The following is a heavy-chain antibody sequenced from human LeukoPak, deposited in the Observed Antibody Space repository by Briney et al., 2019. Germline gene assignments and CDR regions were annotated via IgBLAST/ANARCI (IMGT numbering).Heavy chain of an antibody. J-gene: IGHJ4*02. CDR2: ISGSSSGSTSII. Sequence: GGSLRLSCEFSGIIFSTYAMNWVRQAPGKGLEWISYISGSSSGSTSIIHYADSAKGRFTISRDNAKNSLYLQMNSLRAEDTAVYYCARDDRWEPYRRFDYWGQGTLVTVSS. CDR3: ARDDRWEPYRRFDY. V-gene: IGHV3-48*04. D-gene: IGHD1-26*01. CDR1: GIIFSTYA.